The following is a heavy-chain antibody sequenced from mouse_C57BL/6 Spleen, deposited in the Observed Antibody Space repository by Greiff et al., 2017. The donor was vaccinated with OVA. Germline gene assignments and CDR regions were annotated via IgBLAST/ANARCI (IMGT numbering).Heavy chain of an antibody. CDR1: GYTFTSYW. CDR2: IDPSDSDT. CDR3: ARLGYYGSSLAWFAY. D-gene: IGHD1-1*01. J-gene: IGHJ3*01. Sequence: QVQLQQPGAELVRPGSSVKLSCKASGYTFTSYWMHWVKQRPIQGLEWIGNIDPSDSDTHYNQQFKDKATLTVDKSSSTAYMQLSSLTSEDSAVYYCARLGYYGSSLAWFAYWGQGTLVTVSA. V-gene: IGHV1-52*01.